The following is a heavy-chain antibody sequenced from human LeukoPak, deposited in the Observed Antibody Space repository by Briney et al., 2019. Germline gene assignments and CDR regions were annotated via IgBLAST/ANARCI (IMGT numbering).Heavy chain of an antibody. CDR1: GGTFSSYA. CDR3: ARGIGYSYGLFDY. D-gene: IGHD5-18*01. Sequence: SVKVSCKASGGTFSSYAISWVRQAPGQGLEWMGRIIPIFGTANYAQKFQGRVTITTDESTRTAYMELSSLRSEDTAVYYCARGIGYSYGLFDYWGQGTLVTVSS. V-gene: IGHV1-69*05. J-gene: IGHJ4*02. CDR2: IIPIFGTA.